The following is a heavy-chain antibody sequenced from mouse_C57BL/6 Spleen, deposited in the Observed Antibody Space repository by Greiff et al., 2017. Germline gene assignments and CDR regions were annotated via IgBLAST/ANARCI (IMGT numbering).Heavy chain of an antibody. CDR1: GYSITSGYY. V-gene: IGHV3-6*01. CDR2: ISYDGSN. J-gene: IGHJ3*01. D-gene: IGHD2-12*01. CDR3: ARDGRQGFAY. Sequence: EVQLQESGPGLVKPSQSLSLTCSVTGYSITSGYYWNWIRQFPGNKLEWMGYISYDGSNNYNPSLKNRISITRDTSKNQFFLKLNSVTTEDTATYYCARDGRQGFAYWGQGTLVTVSA.